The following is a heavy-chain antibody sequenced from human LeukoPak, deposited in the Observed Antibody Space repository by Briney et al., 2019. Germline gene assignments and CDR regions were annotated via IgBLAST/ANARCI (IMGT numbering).Heavy chain of an antibody. D-gene: IGHD6-6*01. CDR1: GGSFSGYY. J-gene: IGHJ6*03. Sequence: SETLSLTCAVYGGSFSGYYWSWIRQPPGKGLEWIGEINHSGSTNYNPSLKSRVTISVDTSKNQFSLKLSSVTAADTAVYYCASPGEQLGYYMDVWGKGTTVTVSS. CDR2: INHSGST. V-gene: IGHV4-34*01. CDR3: ASPGEQLGYYMDV.